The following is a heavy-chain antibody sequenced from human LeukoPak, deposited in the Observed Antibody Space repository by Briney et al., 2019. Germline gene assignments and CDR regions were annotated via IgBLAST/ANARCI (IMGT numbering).Heavy chain of an antibody. CDR2: IIPIFGTA. V-gene: IGHV1-69*13. CDR3: ARGLAADTTFDY. CDR1: GGTFISYA. D-gene: IGHD6-13*01. Sequence: SVKVSFKASGGTFISYAISWVRQAPGQGLEWMGGIIPIFGTANSAQKFQGRVTITADESTSTAYMELSSLRSEDTAVYYCARGLAADTTFDYWGQGTLVTVSS. J-gene: IGHJ4*02.